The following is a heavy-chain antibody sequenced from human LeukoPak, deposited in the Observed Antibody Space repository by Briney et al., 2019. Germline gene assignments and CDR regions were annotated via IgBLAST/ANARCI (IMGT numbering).Heavy chain of an antibody. V-gene: IGHV4-30-2*01. CDR3: ARTMVRGVAGDY. CDR1: GGSISSGGYY. J-gene: IGHJ4*02. CDR2: IYHSGST. D-gene: IGHD3-10*01. Sequence: PSQTLSLTCTVSGGSISSGGYYWSWIRQPPGKGLEWIGYIYHSGSTYHNPSLKSRVTISVDRSKNQFSLKLSSVTAADTAVYYCARTMVRGVAGDYWGQGTLVTVSS.